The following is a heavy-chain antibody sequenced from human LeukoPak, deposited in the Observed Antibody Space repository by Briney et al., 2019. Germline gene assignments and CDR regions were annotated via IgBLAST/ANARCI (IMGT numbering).Heavy chain of an antibody. D-gene: IGHD4-17*01. V-gene: IGHV3-30*03. CDR3: ARNTVTLDY. CDR1: GFTFSSYG. CDR2: ISYDGSNK. Sequence: GGSLRLSCAASGFTFSSYGMHWVRQAPGKGLEWVAVISYDGSNKYYADSVEGRFTISRDNSKNTLYLQMNSLRAEDTAVYYCARNTVTLDYWGQGTLVTVSS. J-gene: IGHJ4*02.